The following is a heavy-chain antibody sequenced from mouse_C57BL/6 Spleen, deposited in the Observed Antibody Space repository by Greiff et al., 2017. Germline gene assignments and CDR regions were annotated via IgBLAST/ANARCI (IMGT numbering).Heavy chain of an antibody. CDR2: IDPSDSYT. CDR1: GYTFTSYW. J-gene: IGHJ4*01. Sequence: QVQLQRPGAELVRPGTSVKLSCKASGYTFTSYWMHWVKQRPGQGLEWIGVIDPSDSYTNYNQKFKGKATLTVDTSSSTAYMQLSSLTSEDSAVYYCARRRVMDYWGQGTSVTVSS. CDR3: ARRRVMDY. V-gene: IGHV1-59*01.